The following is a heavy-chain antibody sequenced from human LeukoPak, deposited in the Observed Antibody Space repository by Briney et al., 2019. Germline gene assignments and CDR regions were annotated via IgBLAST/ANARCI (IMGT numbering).Heavy chain of an antibody. CDR3: AREKDYDILTGIDY. V-gene: IGHV3-11*05. Sequence: GGPLRLSCVGSGFTLSGYYMSWIRQAPGKGLEWVSYISSSSSYTNYADSVKGRFTISRDNAKNSLYLQMNSLRAEDTAVYYCAREKDYDILTGIDYWGQGTLVTVSS. CDR2: ISSSSSYT. CDR1: GFTLSGYY. D-gene: IGHD3-9*01. J-gene: IGHJ4*02.